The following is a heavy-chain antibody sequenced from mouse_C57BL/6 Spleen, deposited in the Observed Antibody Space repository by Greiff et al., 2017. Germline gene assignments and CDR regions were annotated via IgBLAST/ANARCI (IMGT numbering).Heavy chain of an antibody. CDR2: IRNKANGYTT. D-gene: IGHD2-4*01. J-gene: IGHJ4*01. V-gene: IGHV7-3*01. Sequence: EVKVEESGGGLVQPGGSLSLSCAASGFTFTDYYMSWVRQPPGKALEWLGFIRNKANGYTTEYSASVKGRFTISRDNSQSILYLQMNALRAEDSATYYCARDDYDYAMDYWGQGTSVTVSS. CDR1: GFTFTDYY. CDR3: ARDDYDYAMDY.